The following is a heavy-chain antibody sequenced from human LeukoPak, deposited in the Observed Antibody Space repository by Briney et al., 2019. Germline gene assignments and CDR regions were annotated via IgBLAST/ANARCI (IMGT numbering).Heavy chain of an antibody. CDR1: GFMFSSNW. Sequence: GGSLRLSCAASGFMFSSNWMSWVRLAPGKGLEWVANIKEDGTETYYVDSVKGRFTISRDNAKNSLYLQMNSLRAEDTAVYYCARLGARQMLEYWGQGTLVTVSS. CDR3: ARLGARQMLEY. J-gene: IGHJ4*02. CDR2: IKEDGTET. V-gene: IGHV3-7*01. D-gene: IGHD4-17*01.